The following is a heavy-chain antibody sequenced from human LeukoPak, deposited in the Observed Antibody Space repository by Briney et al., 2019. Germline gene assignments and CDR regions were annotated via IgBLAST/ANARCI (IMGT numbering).Heavy chain of an antibody. CDR2: IHYSGST. D-gene: IGHD3-3*01. CDR3: AYYDFWSGDPAFDI. CDR1: GGSLSSGDYY. V-gene: IGHV4-30-4*08. J-gene: IGHJ3*02. Sequence: SQTLSLTCTVSGGSLSSGDYYWSWIRQPPGKGLEWIGYIHYSGSTYYNPSLESRVTISVDTSKNQFSLKLSSVTAADTAVYYCAYYDFWSGDPAFDIWGQGTMVTVSS.